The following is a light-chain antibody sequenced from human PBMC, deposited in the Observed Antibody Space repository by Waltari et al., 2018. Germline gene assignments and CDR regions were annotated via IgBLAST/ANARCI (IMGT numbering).Light chain of an antibody. Sequence: QSALTQPASVSGSPGQSVTISCTGTSSDVGGYNFVSWYQQHPGRAPTLMIYDVTHRSSGVSTRVSGSKSGDTASLTISGLQAADEAEYYCSSYSSTNTVVFGGGTQLTV. CDR2: DVT. V-gene: IGLV2-14*03. CDR1: SSDVGGYNF. J-gene: IGLJ3*02. CDR3: SSYSSTNTVV.